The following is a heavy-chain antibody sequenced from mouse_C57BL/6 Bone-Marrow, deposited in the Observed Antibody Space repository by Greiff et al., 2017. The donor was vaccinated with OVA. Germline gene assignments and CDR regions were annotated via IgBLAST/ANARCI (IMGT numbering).Heavy chain of an antibody. CDR3: ARTLPNWYCDY. CDR1: GYAFSSYW. D-gene: IGHD4-1*01. CDR2: IYPGDGDT. Sequence: QVQLKQSGAELVKPGASVKISCKASGYAFSSYWMNWVKQRPGKGLEWIGQIYPGDGDTNYNGKFKGKATLTADKSSSTAYMQLSSLTSEDSAVYFCARTLPNWYCDYWGQGTTLTVSS. J-gene: IGHJ2*01. V-gene: IGHV1-80*01.